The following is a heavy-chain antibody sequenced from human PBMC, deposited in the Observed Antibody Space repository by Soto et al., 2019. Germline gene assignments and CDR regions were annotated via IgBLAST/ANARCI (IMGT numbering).Heavy chain of an antibody. CDR1: GFTVSSNY. J-gene: IGHJ1*01. Sequence: EVQLVESGGGLIQPGGSLRLSCAASGFTVSSNYMSWVRQAPGKGLEWVSVIYSGGSTYYADSVKGRFTISRDNSKNTLYLQMSILSAADTAVYYCARDRVESGYPEYFQHWGQGTLVTVSS. D-gene: IGHD3-22*01. CDR3: ARDRVESGYPEYFQH. V-gene: IGHV3-53*01. CDR2: IYSGGST.